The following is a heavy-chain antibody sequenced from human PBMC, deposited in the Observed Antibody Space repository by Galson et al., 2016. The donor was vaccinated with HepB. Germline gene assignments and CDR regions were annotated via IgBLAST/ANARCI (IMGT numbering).Heavy chain of an antibody. Sequence: LRLSCAASGFTFSDYYMSWIRQAPGKGLEWVSFISSTGSKIYYAESVKGRFTISRDNAKNSLHLQMNSLRAGDTALYYCARGEYDFWSGYYYGMDVWGQGTTVTVSS. D-gene: IGHD3-3*01. CDR1: GFTFSDYY. J-gene: IGHJ6*02. CDR2: ISSTGSKI. CDR3: ARGEYDFWSGYYYGMDV. V-gene: IGHV3-11*01.